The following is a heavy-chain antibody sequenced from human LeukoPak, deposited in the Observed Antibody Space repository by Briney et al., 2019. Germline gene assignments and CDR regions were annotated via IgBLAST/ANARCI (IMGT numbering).Heavy chain of an antibody. V-gene: IGHV1-2*02. CDR1: GYTFTGYY. D-gene: IGHD1-26*01. J-gene: IGHJ4*02. CDR2: IDPNSGGT. CDR3: ARKNSGSYSPSDY. Sequence: ASVKVSCKASGYTFTGYYMHWVRQAPGQGLEWMGWIDPNSGGTNYAQKFQGRVTMTRDTSISTAYMELSRLRSDDTAVYCCARKNSGSYSPSDYWGQGALVTVSS.